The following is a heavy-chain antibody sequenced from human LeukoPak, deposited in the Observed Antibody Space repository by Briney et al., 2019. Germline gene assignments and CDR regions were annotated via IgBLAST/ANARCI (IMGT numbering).Heavy chain of an antibody. CDR1: GGSISSSSYY. CDR3: AGSRHDFGDPGEN. V-gene: IGHV4-39*07. Sequence: PSETLSLTCTVSGGSISSSSYYWAWIRQSPGKGLEWLGSTYYSGSAYNNPSLKTRVTISADTSKNQLSLNLSSVTAADTAVYYCAGSRHDFGDPGENWGQGTLVTVSS. J-gene: IGHJ4*02. D-gene: IGHD4-17*01. CDR2: TYYSGSA.